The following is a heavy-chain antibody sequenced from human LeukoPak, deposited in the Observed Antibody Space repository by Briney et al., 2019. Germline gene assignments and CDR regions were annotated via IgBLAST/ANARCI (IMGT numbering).Heavy chain of an antibody. CDR1: GFTFSSYA. CDR3: AKGYCTNGVCYFDY. J-gene: IGHJ4*02. V-gene: IGHV3-23*01. D-gene: IGHD2-8*01. CDR2: INGSGGTT. Sequence: GGSLRLSCAASGFTFSSYAMSWVRQAPGKGLEWVSDINGSGGTTYYADSVKGRFTISRDNSKNTLYLQMNSLRAEDTAVYYCAKGYCTNGVCYFDYWGQGTLVTVSS.